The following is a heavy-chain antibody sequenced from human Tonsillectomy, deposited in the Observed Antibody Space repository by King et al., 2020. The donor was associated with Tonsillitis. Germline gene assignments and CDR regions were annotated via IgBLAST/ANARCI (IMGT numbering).Heavy chain of an antibody. CDR1: GGSISNDY. Sequence: QLQESGPGLVKPSETLSLTCTVSGGSISNDYWSWIRQPAGKGLDWIGRIYTSGSTNYNPSLKSRVTMSVDTSKNQFSLKLSSVTAADTAVYYCARVYCGGDCYSAGGYYYGMDVWGQGTTVTVSS. J-gene: IGHJ6*02. V-gene: IGHV4-4*07. D-gene: IGHD2-21*02. CDR3: ARVYCGGDCYSAGGYYYGMDV. CDR2: IYTSGST.